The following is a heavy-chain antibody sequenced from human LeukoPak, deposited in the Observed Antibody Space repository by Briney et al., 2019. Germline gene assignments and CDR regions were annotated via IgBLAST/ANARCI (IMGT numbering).Heavy chain of an antibody. CDR3: AKVRYSGSYYYFDY. D-gene: IGHD1-26*01. CDR1: GFTFDDYA. Sequence: GGSLRLSCAASGFTFDDYAMHWVRQAPGKGLKWVSLISGDGGSTYYADSVKDRFTISRDNSKNSLYLQMNSLRTEDTALYYCAKVRYSGSYYYFDYWGQGTLVTVSS. CDR2: ISGDGGST. J-gene: IGHJ4*02. V-gene: IGHV3-43*02.